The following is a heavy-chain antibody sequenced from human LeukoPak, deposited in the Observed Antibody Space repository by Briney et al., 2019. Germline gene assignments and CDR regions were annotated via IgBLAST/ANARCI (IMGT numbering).Heavy chain of an antibody. CDR2: LSGRSNSI. J-gene: IGHJ4*02. CDR3: ARDFRYHDSSGYYSFDY. D-gene: IGHD3-22*01. Sequence: RPGGSLRLSCAASGFTFTTYGMNWVRQAPGKGLEWVSYLSGRSNSIYYAESVKGRFTISRDNAKNSLYLQMNSLRDEDTAVYYCARDFRYHDSSGYYSFDYWGQATLVTVSS. CDR1: GFTFTTYG. V-gene: IGHV3-48*02.